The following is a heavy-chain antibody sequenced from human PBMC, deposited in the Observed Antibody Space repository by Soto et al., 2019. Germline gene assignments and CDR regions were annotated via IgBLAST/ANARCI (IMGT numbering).Heavy chain of an antibody. CDR2: INAGNGNT. CDR1: GYTFTSYA. J-gene: IGHJ4*02. Sequence: QVPLVQSGAEVKKPGASVKVSCKASGYTFTSYAMHWVRQAPGQRLEWMGWINAGNGNTKYSQKFQGRVTITRDTSASTAYMELSSLRSEDTAVYYCARAHILMVYGGVDYWGQGTLVTVSS. D-gene: IGHD2-8*01. V-gene: IGHV1-3*01. CDR3: ARAHILMVYGGVDY.